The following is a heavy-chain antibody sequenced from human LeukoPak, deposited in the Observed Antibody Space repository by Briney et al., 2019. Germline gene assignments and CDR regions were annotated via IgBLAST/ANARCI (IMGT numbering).Heavy chain of an antibody. J-gene: IGHJ4*02. D-gene: IGHD3-9*01. CDR3: ARDTPQNYDILTGYYDY. CDR1: GFTFSSYS. Sequence: GGSLRLSCAASGFTFSSYSMNWVRQAPGKGLEWVANIKHDGSEKYYVDSVKGRFTISRDNAKNSLYLQMNSLRAEDTAVYYCARDTPQNYDILTGYYDYWGQGTLVTVSS. CDR2: IKHDGSEK. V-gene: IGHV3-7*01.